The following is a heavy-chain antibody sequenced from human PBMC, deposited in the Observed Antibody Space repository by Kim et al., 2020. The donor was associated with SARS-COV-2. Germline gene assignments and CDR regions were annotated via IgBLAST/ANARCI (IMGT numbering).Heavy chain of an antibody. Sequence: DSLEGRFTIARDNSTNTLYVQGNSLRAEDTAVYYCAKNRGGSFYSPGYYWGQGTLVTVSS. D-gene: IGHD2-15*01. V-gene: IGHV3-23*01. CDR3: AKNRGGSFYSPGYY. J-gene: IGHJ4*02.